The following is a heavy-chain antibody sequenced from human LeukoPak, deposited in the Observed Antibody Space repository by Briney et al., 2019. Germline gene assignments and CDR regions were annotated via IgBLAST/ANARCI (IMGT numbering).Heavy chain of an antibody. Sequence: GGSLRLSCAASGFTFSSCAMSWVRQAPGKGLEWVSAICGSGGSTYYADSVKGRVTIARDNHKNPLYRQMNSLRAEDTAVYYCANPAVGSQVQQEGPLVVVPAAILDYWGQGTLLTVPP. CDR2: ICGSGGST. CDR3: ANPAVGSQVQQEGPLVVVPAAILDY. D-gene: IGHD2-2*01. V-gene: IGHV3-23*01. J-gene: IGHJ4*02. CDR1: GFTFSSCA.